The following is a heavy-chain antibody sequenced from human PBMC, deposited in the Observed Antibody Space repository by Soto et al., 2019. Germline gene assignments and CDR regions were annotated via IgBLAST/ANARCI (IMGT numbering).Heavy chain of an antibody. CDR2: IIPILGIA. J-gene: IGHJ4*02. V-gene: IGHV1-69*08. CDR3: AREGERVHYGPTRYFDY. Sequence: QVQLVQSGAEVKKPGSSVKVSCKASGGTFSSYTISWVRQAPGQGLEWMGRIIPILGIANYAQKFQGRVTITADKSTSTAYMELSSLRSEDTAVYYCAREGERVHYGPTRYFDYWGQGTLVTVSS. CDR1: GGTFSSYT. D-gene: IGHD3-10*01.